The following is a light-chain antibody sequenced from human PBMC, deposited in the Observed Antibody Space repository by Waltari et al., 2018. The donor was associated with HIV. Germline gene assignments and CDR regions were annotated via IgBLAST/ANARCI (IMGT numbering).Light chain of an antibody. CDR2: DNN. J-gene: IGLJ3*02. CDR3: GTWDSSLSSNWV. CDR1: SSNIGNNY. V-gene: IGLV1-51*01. Sequence: QSVLTQPPSVSAAPGQKVTISCSGRSSNIGNNYVSWYQHLPGTAPKLLIYDNNKRPSGIPDRFSGSKSGTSATLGITGLQTGDEADYYCGTWDSSLSSNWVFGGGTKLTVL.